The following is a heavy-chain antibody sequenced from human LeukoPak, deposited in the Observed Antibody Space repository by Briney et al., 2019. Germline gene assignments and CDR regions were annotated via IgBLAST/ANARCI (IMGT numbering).Heavy chain of an antibody. D-gene: IGHD1-1*01. CDR1: GFTFSNYA. Sequence: GGFLRLSCAASGFTFSNYAMSWVRQAPGKGLEWVSAISGSGGSTYYADSVKGRFTISRDNSKNTLYLQMNSLRAEDTAVYYCAKDRTWNAASYYFDDWGQGTLVTVSS. V-gene: IGHV3-23*01. CDR2: ISGSGGST. J-gene: IGHJ4*02. CDR3: AKDRTWNAASYYFDD.